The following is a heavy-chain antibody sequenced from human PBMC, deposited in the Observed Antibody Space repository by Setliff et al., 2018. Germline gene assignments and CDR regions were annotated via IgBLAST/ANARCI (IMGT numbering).Heavy chain of an antibody. CDR1: GFTFTNAW. CDR3: TKSGYNWSYVPGGYYYYMDV. CDR2: IKSKTNGGTT. V-gene: IGHV3-15*01. D-gene: IGHD1-7*01. J-gene: IGHJ6*03. Sequence: KPGGSLRLSCVASGFTFTNAWMSWVRQAPGKGLEWVGRIKSKTNGGTTDYAAPVKGRFTISRDDSKNTLFLQMNSLKTEDTAVYYCTKSGYNWSYVPGGYYYYMDVWGKGTTVTVSS.